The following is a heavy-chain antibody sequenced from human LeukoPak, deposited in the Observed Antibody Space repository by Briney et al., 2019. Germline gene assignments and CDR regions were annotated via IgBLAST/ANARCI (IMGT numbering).Heavy chain of an antibody. J-gene: IGHJ4*02. CDR3: ARDQSDPIVGATLTLGY. Sequence: ASVKVSCKASGYTFTGYYMHWVRQAPGQGLEWMGWINPNSGGTNYAQKFQGRVTMNRDTSISTAYMELSRLRSDDTAVYYCARDQSDPIVGATLTLGYWGQGTLVTVSS. CDR2: INPNSGGT. D-gene: IGHD1-26*01. CDR1: GYTFTGYY. V-gene: IGHV1-2*02.